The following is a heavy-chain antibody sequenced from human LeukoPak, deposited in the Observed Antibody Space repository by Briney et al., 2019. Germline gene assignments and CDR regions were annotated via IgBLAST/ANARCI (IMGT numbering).Heavy chain of an antibody. CDR2: ISGSGGST. V-gene: IGHV3-23*01. Sequence: GGSLRLSCAASGFTFSSYGMHWVRQAPGKGLEWVSAISGSGGSTYYADSVKGRFTISRDNSKNTLYLQMNSLRAEDTAVYYCAKDYHIGGSSWYYFDYWGQGTLVTVSS. D-gene: IGHD6-13*01. CDR3: AKDYHIGGSSWYYFDY. J-gene: IGHJ4*02. CDR1: GFTFSSYG.